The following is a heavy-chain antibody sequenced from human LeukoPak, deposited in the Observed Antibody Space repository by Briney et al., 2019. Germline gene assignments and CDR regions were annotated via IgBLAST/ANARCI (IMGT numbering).Heavy chain of an antibody. CDR3: ARIPRYCSGGSCPQDYSFDY. V-gene: IGHV3-7*01. CDR2: IKQDGSEK. Sequence: PGGSLRLSCAASGFTFSSYWMSWVRQAPGRGLEWVANIKQDGSEKYYVDYVKGRFTISRDNAKNSLYLKRNSLRAEDTAVYYCARIPRYCSGGSCPQDYSFDYWGQGTLVTVSS. CDR1: GFTFSSYW. D-gene: IGHD2-15*01. J-gene: IGHJ4*02.